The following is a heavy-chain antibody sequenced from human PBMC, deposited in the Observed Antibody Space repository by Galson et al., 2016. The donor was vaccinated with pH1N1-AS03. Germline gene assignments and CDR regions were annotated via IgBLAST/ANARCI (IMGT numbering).Heavy chain of an antibody. V-gene: IGHV1-69*10. CDR1: GGTLTSHA. D-gene: IGHD1-7*01. CDR3: ARGGEFNYGTLDY. Sequence: SVKVSCKASGGTLTSHAVSWMRQAPGQGLGWMGGIILSLGMTHYARDFKDRVTFTAAESATTAYMELTSLRSADTAVFYCARGGEFNYGTLDYWGQGSLVTVSS. J-gene: IGHJ4*02. CDR2: IILSLGMT.